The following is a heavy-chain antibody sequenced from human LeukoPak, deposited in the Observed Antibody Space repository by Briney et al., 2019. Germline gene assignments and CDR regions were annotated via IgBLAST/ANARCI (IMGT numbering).Heavy chain of an antibody. D-gene: IGHD3-22*01. V-gene: IGHV1-18*01. Sequence: ASVKVSCKASGYTFTRYGITWVRQAPGQGLEWMGWISVYNSNTNYAQKLQGRVTMTTETSASTVYMELRSPRSDDTAVYYCARDYSRGDPDYWGQGTLVTVSS. CDR1: GYTFTRYG. J-gene: IGHJ4*02. CDR2: ISVYNSNT. CDR3: ARDYSRGDPDY.